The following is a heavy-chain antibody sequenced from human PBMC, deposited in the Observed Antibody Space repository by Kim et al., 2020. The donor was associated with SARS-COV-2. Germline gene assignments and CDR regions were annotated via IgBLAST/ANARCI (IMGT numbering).Heavy chain of an antibody. V-gene: IGHV4-59*13. CDR1: GGSMSPYD. CDR3: SRQHSSSPLCWFAS. J-gene: IGHJ5*02. D-gene: IGHD6-6*01. Sequence: SETLSLTCTVSGGSMSPYDWSWIRQPQGKGLEWIGHVYYSGSTNYNSYLKSRVTISLNKSKNKFPLRQTSVTAADTAIYFCSRQHSSSPLCWFASCCQGT. CDR2: VYYSGST.